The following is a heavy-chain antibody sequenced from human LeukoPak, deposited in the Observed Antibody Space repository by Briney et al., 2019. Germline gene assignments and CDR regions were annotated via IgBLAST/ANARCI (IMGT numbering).Heavy chain of an antibody. CDR3: AKGPSSGWYRY. CDR2: ISGSGGST. Sequence: GGSLRLSCAASGFTFSSYAMSWVRQAPGKGLEWVSAISGSGGSTYYADSAKGRFTISRDNSKNTLYLQMNSLRAEDTAVYYCAKGPSSGWYRYWGQGTLVTVSS. V-gene: IGHV3-23*01. J-gene: IGHJ4*02. D-gene: IGHD6-19*01. CDR1: GFTFSSYA.